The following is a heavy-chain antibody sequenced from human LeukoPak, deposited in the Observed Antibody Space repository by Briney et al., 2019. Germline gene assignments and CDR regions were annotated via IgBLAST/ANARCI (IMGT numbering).Heavy chain of an antibody. CDR2: INQDGSEK. V-gene: IGHV3-7*03. CDR1: GFTFSSYW. Sequence: GGSLRLSCAASGFTFSSYWMSWVRQAPGKGLEWVANINQDGSEKFYADSVKGRFAISRDNAKNSLYLQMNSLRAEDTAVYYCARRRDFIDYWGQGTLVTVSS. D-gene: IGHD3/OR15-3a*01. CDR3: ARRRDFIDY. J-gene: IGHJ4*02.